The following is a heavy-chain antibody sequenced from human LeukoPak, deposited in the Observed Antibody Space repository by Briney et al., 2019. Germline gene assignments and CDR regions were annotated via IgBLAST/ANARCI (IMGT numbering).Heavy chain of an antibody. Sequence: GGSLRLSCAASGFTFRSYAMHWVRQAPGKGLEWVADISYDGSNKYYADSVKGRFTISRDNSKNTLYLQMNSLRAEDTAVYYCAKGSKEVIFTRDHHMDVWGKGTTVTLSS. V-gene: IGHV3-30*18. D-gene: IGHD3/OR15-3a*01. CDR3: AKGSKEVIFTRDHHMDV. CDR2: ISYDGSNK. CDR1: GFTFRSYA. J-gene: IGHJ6*03.